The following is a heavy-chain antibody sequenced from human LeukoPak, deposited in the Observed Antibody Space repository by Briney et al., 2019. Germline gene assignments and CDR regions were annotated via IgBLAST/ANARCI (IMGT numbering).Heavy chain of an antibody. D-gene: IGHD3-22*01. CDR2: ISGSNGNT. Sequence: ASVKVSCKASGYTFTRYGMSWVRQAPGQGLGWMGWISGSNGNTNYAQKLQGRVTMTTDTSTSTAYMELRSLRSDDTAVYFCARGHSSSYYYYFDYWGQGTRSPSPQ. V-gene: IGHV1-18*01. J-gene: IGHJ4*02. CDR1: GYTFTRYG. CDR3: ARGHSSSYYYYFDY.